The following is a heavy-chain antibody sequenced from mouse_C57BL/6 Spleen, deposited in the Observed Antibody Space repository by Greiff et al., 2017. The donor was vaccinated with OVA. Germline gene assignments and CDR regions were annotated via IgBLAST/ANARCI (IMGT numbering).Heavy chain of an antibody. CDR1: GYTFTSYW. J-gene: IGHJ4*01. CDR2: IDPSDSYT. V-gene: IGHV1-69*01. CDR3: ARSPYAYGISSYAICY. Sequence: QVQLQQPGAELVMPGASVKLSCKASGYTFTSYWMHWVKQRPGQGLEWIGEIDPSDSYTNYNQKFKGKSTLTVDKSSRTAYMQLSSLTSEDSAVSYFARSPYAYGISSYAICYWGHGTPVTVSS. D-gene: IGHD1-1*01.